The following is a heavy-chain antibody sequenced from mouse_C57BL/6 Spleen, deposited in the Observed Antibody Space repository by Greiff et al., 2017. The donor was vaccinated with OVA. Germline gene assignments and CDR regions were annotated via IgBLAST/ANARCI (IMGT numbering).Heavy chain of an antibody. CDR3: TRDSNPYDAMDY. J-gene: IGHJ4*01. Sequence: QVQLQQSGAELVRPGASVTLSCKASGYTFTDYEMHWVKQTPVHGLEWIGAIDPETGGTAYTQKFKGKAILTADKSSSTAYMELRSLTSEDSAVYYCTRDSNPYDAMDYWGQGTSVTVSS. CDR2: IDPETGGT. V-gene: IGHV1-15*01. D-gene: IGHD2-5*01. CDR1: GYTFTDYE.